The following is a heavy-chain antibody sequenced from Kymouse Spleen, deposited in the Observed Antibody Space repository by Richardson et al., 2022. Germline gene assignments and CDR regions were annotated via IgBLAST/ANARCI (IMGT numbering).Heavy chain of an antibody. J-gene: IGHJ6*02. CDR1: GYSFTSYW. V-gene: IGHV5-51*01. Sequence: EVQLVQSGAEVKKPGESLKISCKGSGYSFTSYWIGWVRQMPGKGLEWMGIIYPGDSDTRYSPSFQGQVTISADKSISTAYLQWSSLKASDTAMYYCARVVRYSGSYYYYYGMDVWGQGTTVTVSS. CDR2: IYPGDSDT. D-gene: IGHD1-26*01. CDR3: ARVVRYSGSYYYYYGMDV.